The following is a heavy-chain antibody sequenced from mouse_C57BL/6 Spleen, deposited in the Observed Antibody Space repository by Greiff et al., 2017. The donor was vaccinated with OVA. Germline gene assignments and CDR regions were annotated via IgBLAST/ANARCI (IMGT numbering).Heavy chain of an antibody. CDR3: AREGTAQACDY. CDR1: GYTFTSYW. V-gene: IGHV1-61*01. Sequence: QVQLQQPGAELVRPGSSVKLSCKASGYTFTSYWMDWVKQRPGQGLEWIGNIYPSDSETHYNQKFKDKATLTVDKSSSTAYMQLSSLTSEDSAVYYCAREGTAQACDYWGQGTTLTVSS. J-gene: IGHJ2*01. D-gene: IGHD3-2*02. CDR2: IYPSDSET.